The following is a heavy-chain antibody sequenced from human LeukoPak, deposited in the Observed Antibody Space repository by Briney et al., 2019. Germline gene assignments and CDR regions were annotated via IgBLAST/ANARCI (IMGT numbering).Heavy chain of an antibody. J-gene: IGHJ4*02. Sequence: ASVKVSCTASGYTFTSYDFNWLRQATGQGPEWMGRINPNSGGTNYAQKFQGRVTMTRDTSISTAYMELSRLRSDDTAVYYCASDQAGWYFFDHWGQGTLVTVSS. CDR3: ASDQAGWYFFDH. CDR1: GYTFTSYD. D-gene: IGHD6-19*01. V-gene: IGHV1-2*06. CDR2: INPNSGGT.